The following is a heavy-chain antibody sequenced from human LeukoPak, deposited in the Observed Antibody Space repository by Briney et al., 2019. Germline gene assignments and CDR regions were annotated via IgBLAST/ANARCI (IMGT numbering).Heavy chain of an antibody. J-gene: IGHJ5*02. Sequence: ASVKVSCKASGYTFTGYYMHWVRQAPGQGLEWMGWINPNSGGTNYAQKFQGRVTMTRDTSISTAYMELSRLRSDDTAVYYCARDSDRGVSYWFDPWGQGTLVTVSS. V-gene: IGHV1-2*02. D-gene: IGHD3-10*01. CDR3: ARDSDRGVSYWFDP. CDR1: GYTFTGYY. CDR2: INPNSGGT.